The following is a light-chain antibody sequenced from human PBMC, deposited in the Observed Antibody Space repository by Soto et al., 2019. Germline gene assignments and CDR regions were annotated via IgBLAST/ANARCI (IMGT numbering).Light chain of an antibody. CDR1: SADIGAFNY. J-gene: IGLJ2*01. CDR2: DVS. Sequence: QSALTQPASVSGSPGQSITISCAGTSADIGAFNYVSWYQHHPGKVPQLLIYDVSNRPSGVSARFSASKSVNTASLTISGLQTDGEAEYYCSSYSTSSSLVFGGGTKLTVL. V-gene: IGLV2-14*03. CDR3: SSYSTSSSLV.